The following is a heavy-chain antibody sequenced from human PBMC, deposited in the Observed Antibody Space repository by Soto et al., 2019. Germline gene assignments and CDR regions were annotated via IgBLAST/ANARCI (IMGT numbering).Heavy chain of an antibody. V-gene: IGHV3-48*03. D-gene: IGHD4-4*01. CDR2: ISGNGGTI. CDR3: KGEAGGGGPDLVHFSK. Sequence: GGSLRLSCAASGFTFSNYEMDWVRQAPGKGLEWVSYISGNGGTIYYADSVRGRFTISRDNADNSLYLQMNGLRVEDTGFYFWKGEAGGGGPDLVHFSKWGQGTLVTVSS. J-gene: IGHJ4*02. CDR1: GFTFSNYE.